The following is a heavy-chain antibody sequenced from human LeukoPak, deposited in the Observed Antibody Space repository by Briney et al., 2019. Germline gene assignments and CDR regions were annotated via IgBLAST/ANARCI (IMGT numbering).Heavy chain of an antibody. Sequence: ASVKVSCKASGYTSTSYGINWVRQATGQGLEWMGWINPNINGTNYAQKFQGRVTMTGDRSISTAYMELSRLRSDDTAVYYCARERTPGSGYGVDYWGQGTVVTVSS. J-gene: IGHJ4*02. D-gene: IGHD6-25*01. CDR2: INPNINGT. CDR3: ARERTPGSGYGVDY. V-gene: IGHV1-2*02. CDR1: GYTSTSYG.